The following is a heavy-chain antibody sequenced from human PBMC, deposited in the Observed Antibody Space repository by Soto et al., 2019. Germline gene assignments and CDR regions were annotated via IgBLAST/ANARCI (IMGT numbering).Heavy chain of an antibody. CDR1: GLSISSDNW. CDR3: ARDQGSHPGE. CDR2: IHHSGST. D-gene: IGHD6-13*01. Sequence: QVQLQESGPSLVRPSGTVSLTCAVSGLSISSDNWWSWVRQPPGKGLEWIGEIHHSGSTNYNPSLKSRVTMSVVPSKDLFSLTLNSVTAADTAFYYCARDQGSHPGEWGQGTLVSVSS. V-gene: IGHV4-4*02. J-gene: IGHJ4*02.